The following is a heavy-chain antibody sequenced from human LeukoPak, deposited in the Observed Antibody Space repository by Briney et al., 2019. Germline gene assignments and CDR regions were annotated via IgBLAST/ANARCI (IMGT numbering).Heavy chain of an antibody. CDR1: GGSISSYY. D-gene: IGHD6-13*01. CDR3: ASQGDIAAAGGESFDY. J-gene: IGHJ4*02. V-gene: IGHV4-59*08. Sequence: SETLSLTCTVSGGSISSYYWSWIRQPPGKGLEWIGYIYYSGGTNYNPSLKSRVTISVDTSKNQFSLKLSSVTAADTAVYYCASQGDIAAAGGESFDYWGQGTLVTVSS. CDR2: IYYSGGT.